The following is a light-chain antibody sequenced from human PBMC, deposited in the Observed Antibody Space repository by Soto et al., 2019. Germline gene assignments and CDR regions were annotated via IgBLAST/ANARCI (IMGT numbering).Light chain of an antibody. V-gene: IGLV2-14*01. J-gene: IGLJ1*01. CDR2: EVS. CDR3: SSYTINTLNV. Sequence: QSALTQPASVSGSPGQSITISCTGTISDVTGYNYVSWYQQHPGKAPKLMIYEVSNRPSGVSNRFSGSKSGNTASLTISGLQTEDEADYYCSSYTINTLNVFGTGTKVTVL. CDR1: ISDVTGYNY.